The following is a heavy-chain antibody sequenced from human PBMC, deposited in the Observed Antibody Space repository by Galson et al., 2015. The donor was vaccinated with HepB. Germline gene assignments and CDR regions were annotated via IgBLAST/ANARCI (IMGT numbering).Heavy chain of an antibody. J-gene: IGHJ4*02. CDR2: IGSDGSNI. D-gene: IGHD2-21*02. CDR1: DFTFSRYW. CDR3: VRLWGGDCYYSPEN. V-gene: IGHV3-74*01. Sequence: SLRLSCAASDFTFSRYWMHWVRQAPGKGLVWVSGIGSDGSNICYADSVKGRFTISRDNAKNTLYLQMNSLRAEDTAVYYCVRLWGGDCYYSPENWGQGILVTVSS.